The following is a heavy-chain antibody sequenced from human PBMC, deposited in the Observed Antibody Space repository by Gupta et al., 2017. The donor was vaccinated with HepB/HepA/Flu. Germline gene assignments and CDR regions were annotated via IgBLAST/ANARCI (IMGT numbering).Heavy chain of an antibody. V-gene: IGHV2-26*01. J-gene: IGHJ6*02. CDR2: IFSNDEK. CDR3: ARMGAGSYYYGMDV. D-gene: IGHD2-15*01. Sequence: QVTLKESGPVLVKPTETLTLTCTVSGFSLSNARMGVSWIRQPPGKALEWLAHIFSNDEKSYSTSLKSRLTISKDTSKSQVVLTMTNMDPVETATYYCARMGAGSYYYGMDVWGQGTTVTVSS. CDR1: GFSLSNARMG.